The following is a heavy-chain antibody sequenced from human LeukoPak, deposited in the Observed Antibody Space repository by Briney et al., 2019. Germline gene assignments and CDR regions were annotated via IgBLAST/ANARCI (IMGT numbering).Heavy chain of an antibody. CDR2: IYYSGST. V-gene: IGHV4-31*03. D-gene: IGHD3-9*01. CDR1: GGSISSGGYY. J-gene: IGHJ5*02. CDR3: AGFGLTRHSQFDP. Sequence: SETLSLTCTVSGGSISSGGYYWSWIRQHPGKGLEWIGYIYYSGSTYYNPSLKSRVTISVDTSKNQFSLKLSSVTAADTAVYYCAGFGLTRHSQFDPWGQGTLVTVSS.